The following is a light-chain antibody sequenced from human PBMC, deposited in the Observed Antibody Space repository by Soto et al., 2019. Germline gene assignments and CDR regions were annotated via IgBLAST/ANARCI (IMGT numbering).Light chain of an antibody. CDR3: QSYDSSLSAWV. J-gene: IGLJ3*02. V-gene: IGLV1-40*01. CDR2: GDN. CDR1: SSNIGAGYD. Sequence: QAVVTQPPSVSGAPGQRVTISCTGSSSNIGAGYDVHWYQQLPGTAPKLLIYGDNNRPSGVPDRFSGSKSGTSASLAITGXXXXXXXXXXCQSYDSSLSAWVFGGGTKLTV.